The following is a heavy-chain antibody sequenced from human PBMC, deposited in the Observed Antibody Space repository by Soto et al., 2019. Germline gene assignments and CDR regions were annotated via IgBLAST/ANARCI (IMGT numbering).Heavy chain of an antibody. Sequence: QVQLQESGPEVVKPSETLSLTCTVSGGSISSGGCYWSWIRQPPGKGLEWIGYIYYTGSTYYNPSLESRIAISVDTSHNQFSLKLNSATAADTAVYYCARVKADSGSRDILHIWGQGTMVVVSS. J-gene: IGHJ3*02. CDR2: IYYTGST. CDR1: GGSISSGGCY. V-gene: IGHV4-30-4*01. D-gene: IGHD1-26*01. CDR3: ARVKADSGSRDILHI.